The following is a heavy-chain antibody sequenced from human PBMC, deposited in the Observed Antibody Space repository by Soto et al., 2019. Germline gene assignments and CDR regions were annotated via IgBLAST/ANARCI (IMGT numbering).Heavy chain of an antibody. CDR2: INHSGST. D-gene: IGHD4-17*01. J-gene: IGHJ4*02. CDR1: GGSFSGYY. Sequence: QVQLQQWGAGLLKPSETLSLTCAVYGGSFSGYYWSWIRQPPGKGLEWIGEINHSGSTNYNPSLKSRVTISVATSKNQFSLKLSSVTAADTAVYCCARGPTVTTLFDYWGQGTLVTVSS. CDR3: ARGPTVTTLFDY. V-gene: IGHV4-34*01.